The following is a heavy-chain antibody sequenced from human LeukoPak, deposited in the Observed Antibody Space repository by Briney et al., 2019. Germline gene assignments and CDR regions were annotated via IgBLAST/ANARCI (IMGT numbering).Heavy chain of an antibody. CDR3: ARERSGWFFSN. V-gene: IGHV1-18*01. CDR1: GYSFTSYG. CDR2: INPYNGNT. Sequence: GASVKVSCKASGYSFTSYGITWVRQAPGQGLEWMGWINPYNGNTNYAQKLQGTVTMTTDTSTSTAYMDLRSLRSDDTAVYYCARERSGWFFSNWGQGTLVTVSS. J-gene: IGHJ4*02. D-gene: IGHD6-19*01.